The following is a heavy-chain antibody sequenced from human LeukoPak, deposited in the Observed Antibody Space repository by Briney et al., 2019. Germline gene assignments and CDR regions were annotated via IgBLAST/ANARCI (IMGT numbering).Heavy chain of an antibody. CDR1: GGSISYHH. J-gene: IGHJ4*02. CDR2: ASYNGNT. D-gene: IGHD1-7*01. V-gene: IGHV4-59*11. Sequence: SETLSLTCSVSGGSISYHHWNWIPQPPGKGLEWIGEASYNGNTNYNPSLKGRVTISLDPSNDQFSLRLSSVTAADTAVYFCARDKAQPGTSEFDSWGQGTLVTVSS. CDR3: ARDKAQPGTSEFDS.